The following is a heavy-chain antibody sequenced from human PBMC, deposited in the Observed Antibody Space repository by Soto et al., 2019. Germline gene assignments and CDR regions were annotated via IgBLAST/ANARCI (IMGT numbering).Heavy chain of an antibody. CDR1: GFIFSSYD. J-gene: IGHJ5*02. V-gene: IGHV3-48*04. Sequence: EVQLVESGGGLVQPGGSLRLSCAASGFIFSSYDMNWVRQAPGKGLEGVSYISSGSGNILYADSVKGRFTISRDNAKNSLYLQMNRLRAEDTAVYYCARTYGTGSLNWFDPWGQGTLVTVSS. D-gene: IGHD3-10*01. CDR3: ARTYGTGSLNWFDP. CDR2: ISSGSGNI.